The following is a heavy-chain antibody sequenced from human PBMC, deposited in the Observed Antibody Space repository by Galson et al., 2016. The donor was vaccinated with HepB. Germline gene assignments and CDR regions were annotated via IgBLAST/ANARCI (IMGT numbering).Heavy chain of an antibody. CDR2: ISTDGRTA. CDR3: GAFRGDSSGYGEY. Sequence: SLRLSCAASGFTFSSYWMHWVRQAPGKGLVWVSHISTDGRTANQADSVKGRFTISRENARNTVYLQMNSLTAEDTAVYYCGAFRGDSSGYGEYWSQGTLVTVSS. CDR1: GFTFSSYW. J-gene: IGHJ4*02. V-gene: IGHV3-74*01. D-gene: IGHD5-18*01.